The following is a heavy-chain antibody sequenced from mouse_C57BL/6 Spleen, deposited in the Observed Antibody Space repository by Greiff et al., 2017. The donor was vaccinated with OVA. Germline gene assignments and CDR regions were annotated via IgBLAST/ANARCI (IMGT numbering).Heavy chain of an antibody. D-gene: IGHD1-1*01. J-gene: IGHJ1*03. Sequence: QVQLKESGAELVKPGASVKLSCKASGYTFTEYTIHWVKQRSGQGLEWIGWFYPGSGSIKYNEKFKDKATLTADKSSSTVYMELSRLTSEDSAVYFCARHEDAYYYGSTYWYFDVWGTGTTVTVSS. CDR1: GYTFTEYT. CDR2: FYPGSGSI. CDR3: ARHEDAYYYGSTYWYFDV. V-gene: IGHV1-62-2*01.